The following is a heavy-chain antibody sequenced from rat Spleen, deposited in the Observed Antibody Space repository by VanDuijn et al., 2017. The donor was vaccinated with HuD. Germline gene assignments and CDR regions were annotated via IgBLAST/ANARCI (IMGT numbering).Heavy chain of an antibody. V-gene: IGHV5-19*01. Sequence: EVQLVESGGGLVQPGRSLKLSCAASGFTFSNYGMHWIRQAPTKGLELVASISPSGGSTYYRDSVKGRFTISRDNAKSTLYLQMDSLRSEDTATYYCATPPGSSYYWGQGVMVTVSS. CDR3: ATPPGSSYY. CDR1: GFTFSNYG. D-gene: IGHD5-1*01. J-gene: IGHJ2*01. CDR2: ISPSGGST.